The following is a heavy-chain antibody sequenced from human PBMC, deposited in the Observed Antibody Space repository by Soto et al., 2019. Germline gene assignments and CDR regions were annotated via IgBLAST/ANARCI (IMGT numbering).Heavy chain of an antibody. J-gene: IGHJ6*02. CDR3: ALHHTDPGRTYYYGMDV. CDR2: IIPIFGTA. CDR1: GGTFSSYA. Sequence: QVQLVQSGAAVKKPGSSVKVSCKASGGTFSSYAISWVRQAPGQGLEWMGGIIPIFGTANYAQKFQGRVTITADESTSTAYMELSSLRSEDTAVYYCALHHTDPGRTYYYGMDVWGQGTTVTVSS. V-gene: IGHV1-69*12.